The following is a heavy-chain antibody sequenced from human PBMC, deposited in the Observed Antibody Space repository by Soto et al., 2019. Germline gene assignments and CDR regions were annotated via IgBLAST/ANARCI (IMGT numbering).Heavy chain of an antibody. CDR2: TIPVFNTA. CDR1: GGTLSDHG. D-gene: IGHD3-10*01. CDR3: ARGVYGSGNYFTGPSAFDI. V-gene: IGHV1-69*06. Sequence: QVQLEQSGAEVKKPGSSVKISCKASGGTLSDHGVSGLRQAPGQGLEWMGGTIPVFNTAKYAPKFQGRVTIAADKCTNIAYMELGSLSSDDTAFYYCARGVYGSGNYFTGPSAFDIWGQGTLVIVSS. J-gene: IGHJ3*02.